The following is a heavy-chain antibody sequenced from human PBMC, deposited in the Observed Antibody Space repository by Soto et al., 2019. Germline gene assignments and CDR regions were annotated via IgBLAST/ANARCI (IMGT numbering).Heavy chain of an antibody. J-gene: IGHJ6*02. CDR1: GGTFSSYA. Sequence: ASVKVSCKASGGTFSSYAISWVRQAPGQGLEWMGGIIPIFGTANYAQKFQGRVTLTADGSTSTAYMELSSLRSEDTAVYYCARGGRCSYGDSRYGMDVWGQGTTVTVSS. V-gene: IGHV1-69*13. CDR3: ARGGRCSYGDSRYGMDV. CDR2: IIPIFGTA. D-gene: IGHD5-18*01.